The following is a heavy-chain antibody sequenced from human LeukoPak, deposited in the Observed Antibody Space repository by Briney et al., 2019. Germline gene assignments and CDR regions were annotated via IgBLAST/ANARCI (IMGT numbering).Heavy chain of an antibody. D-gene: IGHD3-22*01. Sequence: GRSLRLSYAASGFTFADYAMHWVRHAPGKGLQWVSGISWNSGSLRYADSVKGRFTISRDKAKDSLYLQMSSLRAEDTALYYCAKDANPNSSGYGMDVWGQGTTVTVSS. CDR1: GFTFADYA. V-gene: IGHV3-9*01. CDR2: ISWNSGSL. J-gene: IGHJ6*02. CDR3: AKDANPNSSGYGMDV.